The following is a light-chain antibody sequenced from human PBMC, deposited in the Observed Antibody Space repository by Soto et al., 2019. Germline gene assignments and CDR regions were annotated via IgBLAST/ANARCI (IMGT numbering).Light chain of an antibody. Sequence: DIQMTQSPSTLSASVGDRVTITCRASQSISSWLAWYQQKPGKAPKLLIYDASSLESGVPSRFSGSGSGTEFTLTISSLQHDDFATYYCQQYNSYWAFGKGTKVEIK. V-gene: IGKV1-5*01. CDR1: QSISSW. CDR3: QQYNSYWA. J-gene: IGKJ1*01. CDR2: DAS.